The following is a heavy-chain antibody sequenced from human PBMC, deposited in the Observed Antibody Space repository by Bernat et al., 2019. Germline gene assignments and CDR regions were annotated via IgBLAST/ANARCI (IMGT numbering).Heavy chain of an antibody. Sequence: EVQLLESGGGLVQPGGSLRLSCAASGFTFSSYAMSWVRQAPGKGLEWVSAISGSGGSTYYADSVKGRFTISRDNSKNTLYLQMNSLRVEDTAVYYCAKTHISLVRGVITPTWFDPWGLGTLVTVSS. J-gene: IGHJ5*02. CDR2: ISGSGGST. V-gene: IGHV3-23*01. D-gene: IGHD3-10*01. CDR1: GFTFSSYA. CDR3: AKTHISLVRGVITPTWFDP.